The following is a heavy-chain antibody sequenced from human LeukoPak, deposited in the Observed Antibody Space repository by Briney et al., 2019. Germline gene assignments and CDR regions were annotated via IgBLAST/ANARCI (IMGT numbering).Heavy chain of an antibody. CDR1: GYTFTGYY. V-gene: IGHV1-2*06. CDR3: ARDYYGSGCYVANWFDP. CDR2: INPNSGGT. Sequence: ASVKVSCKASGYTFTGYYMHWVRQAPGQGLEWMGRINPNSGGTNYAQKFQGRVTMTRDTSISTAYMELSRLRSDDTAVYYCARDYYGSGCYVANWFDPWGQGTLVTVSS. J-gene: IGHJ5*02. D-gene: IGHD3-10*01.